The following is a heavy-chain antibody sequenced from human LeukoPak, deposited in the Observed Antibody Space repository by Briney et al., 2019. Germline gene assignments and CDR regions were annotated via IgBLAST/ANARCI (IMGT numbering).Heavy chain of an antibody. CDR3: AKDQSGYFDYGRAADV. CDR2: ISGSGGST. V-gene: IGHV3-23*01. D-gene: IGHD3-9*01. Sequence: PGGSLRLSCAASGFTFSSYAMTWVRQAPGKRLEWVSAISGSGGSTYYADSVKGRFTISRDNSKNTLYLQMNSLRAEDTAVYYCAKDQSGYFDYGRAADVWGQGTTVTVSS. J-gene: IGHJ6*02. CDR1: GFTFSSYA.